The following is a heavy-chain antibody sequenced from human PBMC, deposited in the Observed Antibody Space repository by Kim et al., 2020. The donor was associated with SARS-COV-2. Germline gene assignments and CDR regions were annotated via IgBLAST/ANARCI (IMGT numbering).Heavy chain of an antibody. CDR3: QKGGWRWIWDY. Sequence: GGSLRLSCTTSGFTFTGHAMSWVRQAPGKGLEWVSSIDGSDGTTYYVDSVKGRFSISRDDSKNTLYLQMSALRADDTAADYCQKGGWRWIWDYWGQGTLVTVSS. CDR2: IDGSDGTT. J-gene: IGHJ4*02. CDR1: GFTFTGHA. D-gene: IGHD2-21*01. V-gene: IGHV3-23*01.